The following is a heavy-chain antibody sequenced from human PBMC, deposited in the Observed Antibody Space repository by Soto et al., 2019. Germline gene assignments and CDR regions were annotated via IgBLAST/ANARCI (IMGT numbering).Heavy chain of an antibody. J-gene: IGHJ6*02. CDR1: GGSISSGDYY. Sequence: QVQLQESGPGLVKPSQTLSLTCTVSGGSISSGDYYWSWIRQPPGKGLEWIGYIHYSGSTYYNPSLKSRVTISVDTSKNQFSLKLSSVTAADTAVYYCARVPLTYGDYYYGMDVWGQGTTVTVSS. D-gene: IGHD4-17*01. V-gene: IGHV4-30-4*01. CDR2: IHYSGST. CDR3: ARVPLTYGDYYYGMDV.